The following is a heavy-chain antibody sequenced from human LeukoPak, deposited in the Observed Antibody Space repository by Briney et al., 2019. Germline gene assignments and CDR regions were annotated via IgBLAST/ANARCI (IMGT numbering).Heavy chain of an antibody. CDR1: GSTFSSNS. CDR3: ASLGPGAPDAFDI. V-gene: IGHV3-21*01. CDR2: ISSSSSYI. Sequence: PGGSLTLSCPVYGSTFSSNSMNWVRQPPGKGLEWVSSISSSSSYIYYADSVNGRFTISRDNAKNSLYLQMNSLRAEDTAVYYCASLGPGAPDAFDIWGQGTMVTVSS. D-gene: IGHD1-1*01. J-gene: IGHJ3*02.